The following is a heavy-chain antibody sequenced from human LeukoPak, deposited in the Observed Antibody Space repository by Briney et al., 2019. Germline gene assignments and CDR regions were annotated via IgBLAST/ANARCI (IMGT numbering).Heavy chain of an antibody. Sequence: SETLSLTCTVSGGSISSYYWSWIRQPAGKGLEWIGRIYTSGSTNYNPSLKSRVTISVDTSKNQFSLKLSSVTAADTAVYYCARLGPYCSGGSCYFYYFDYWGQGALVTVSS. J-gene: IGHJ4*02. CDR2: IYTSGST. D-gene: IGHD2-15*01. CDR3: ARLGPYCSGGSCYFYYFDY. V-gene: IGHV4-4*07. CDR1: GGSISSYY.